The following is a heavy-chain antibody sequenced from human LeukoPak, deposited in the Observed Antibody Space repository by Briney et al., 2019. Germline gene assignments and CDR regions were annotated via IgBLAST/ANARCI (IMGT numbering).Heavy chain of an antibody. CDR2: INPSGGST. Sequence: ASVKVSCRASGYTFTSYYMHWVRQAPGQGLEWMGIINPSGGSTSYAQKFQGRVTMTRDTSTSTVYMELSSLRSEDTAVYYCARETTTVTTGTTSPYYYYYGMDVWGQGTTVTVSS. CDR1: GYTFTSYY. V-gene: IGHV1-46*01. D-gene: IGHD4-17*01. J-gene: IGHJ6*02. CDR3: ARETTTVTTGTTSPYYYYYGMDV.